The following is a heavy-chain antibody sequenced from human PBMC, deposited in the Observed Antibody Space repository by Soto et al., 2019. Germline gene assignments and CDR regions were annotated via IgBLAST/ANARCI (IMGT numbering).Heavy chain of an antibody. Sequence: GGSLRLSCAASGFTFSSYAMHWVRQAPGKGLEYVSAISSNGGSTYPATSVKRSFTISRDNSKTTLSLQIGRLRAEDMAVYYWARVFTSGDDDAYENYCIDVWGKGTTVTVSS. CDR3: ARVFTSGDDDAYENYCIDV. CDR1: GFTFSSYA. CDR2: ISSNGGST. V-gene: IGHV3-64*01. J-gene: IGHJ6*03. D-gene: IGHD5-12*01.